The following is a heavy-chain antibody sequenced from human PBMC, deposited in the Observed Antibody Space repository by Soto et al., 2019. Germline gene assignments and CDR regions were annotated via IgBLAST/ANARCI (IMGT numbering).Heavy chain of an antibody. CDR1: GYSFTSYW. J-gene: IGHJ6*02. V-gene: IGHV5-51*01. Sequence: PWWALKISCKGSGYSFTSYWIGWVRQMPGKGLECMAIIYPGDADTKYRPSFQGKVTISADKSISTAYLQGSSLKASDTAMYYCARPGGRREYYYFGMDVWGQGTKVTVYS. CDR3: ARPGGRREYYYFGMDV. D-gene: IGHD1-1*01. CDR2: IYPGDADT.